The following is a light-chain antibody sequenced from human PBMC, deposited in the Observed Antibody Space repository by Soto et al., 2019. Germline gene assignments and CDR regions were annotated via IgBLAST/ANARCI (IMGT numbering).Light chain of an antibody. Sequence: IQMTHSPSSLSASLGDRVTITCQASQHISNNLNWHQQKPGKAPKLLIYDASSWESGVPSRFSGSGSGTEFTLTISSLQPDDFAAYYCQQYNSYWTFGQGTKVDIK. CDR3: QQYNSYWT. V-gene: IGKV1-5*01. CDR1: QHISNN. J-gene: IGKJ1*01. CDR2: DAS.